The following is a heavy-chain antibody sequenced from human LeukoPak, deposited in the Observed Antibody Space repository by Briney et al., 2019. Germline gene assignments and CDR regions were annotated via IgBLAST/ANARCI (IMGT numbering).Heavy chain of an antibody. CDR2: TYYRSNWHN. D-gene: IGHD6-13*01. J-gene: IGHJ5*02. CDR3: AGAAAGRFHP. CDR1: RDSVSSNSAA. Sequence: SQTLSLNCAISRDSVSSNSAAWNWIRQSLSRVLEWLACTYYRSNWHNHHEVSVKSRITINPDTSKNQISLQLNSVTPEDTAVYSCAGAAAGRFHPWAQGTLLPVSS. V-gene: IGHV6-1*01.